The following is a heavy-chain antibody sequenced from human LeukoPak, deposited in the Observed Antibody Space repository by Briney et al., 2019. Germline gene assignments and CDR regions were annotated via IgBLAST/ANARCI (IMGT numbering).Heavy chain of an antibody. CDR3: ARDIPMTNPYCGGDCYSDY. J-gene: IGHJ4*02. D-gene: IGHD2-21*02. CDR2: ISAYNGNT. CDR1: GYTFTSYG. V-gene: IGHV1-18*01. Sequence: ASVKVSCKASGYTFTSYGISWVRQAPGQGLEWMGWISAYNGNTNYAQKLQGRVTMTTDTSTSTAYMELRSLRSDDTAVYYCARDIPMTNPYCGGDCYSDYWGQGTLVTVSS.